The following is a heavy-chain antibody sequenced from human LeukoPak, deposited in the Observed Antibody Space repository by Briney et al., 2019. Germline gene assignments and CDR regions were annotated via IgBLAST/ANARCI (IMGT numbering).Heavy chain of an antibody. CDR1: GFTFSSYW. D-gene: IGHD3-9*01. CDR3: ARAPGYFDWLLEEYFHY. V-gene: IGHV3-74*01. CDR2: INSDGSST. J-gene: IGHJ4*02. Sequence: GGSLRLSCAASGFTFSSYWMHWVRQAPGKGLVWVSRINSDGSSTSYADSVKGRFTISRDNAKNTLYLQMNSLRAEDTAVYYCARAPGYFDWLLEEYFHYWGQGTLATVSS.